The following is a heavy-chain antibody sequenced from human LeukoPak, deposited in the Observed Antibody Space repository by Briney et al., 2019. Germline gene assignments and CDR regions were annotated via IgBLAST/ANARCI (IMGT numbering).Heavy chain of an antibody. V-gene: IGHV3-30-3*01. Sequence: GGSLRLSCAAPGFTFSSYAMHWVRQAPGKGLEWVAVISYDGSNKYYADSVKGRFTISRDNSKNTLYLQMNSLRAEDTAVYYCARAPQIVVVIDYWGQGTLVTVSS. CDR2: ISYDGSNK. D-gene: IGHD3-22*01. J-gene: IGHJ4*02. CDR3: ARAPQIVVVIDY. CDR1: GFTFSSYA.